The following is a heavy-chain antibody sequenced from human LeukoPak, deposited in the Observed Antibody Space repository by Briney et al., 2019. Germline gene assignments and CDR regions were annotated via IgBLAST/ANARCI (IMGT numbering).Heavy chain of an antibody. CDR2: ISSSGSTI. Sequence: PGGALRLSCAASGFTFSDYYMSWIRQAPGKGLEWVSYISSSGSTIYYADSVKGRFTISRDNAKNSLYLQMNSLRAEDTAVYYCAREARYAIVVVPYFDYWGQGTLVTVSS. V-gene: IGHV3-11*04. J-gene: IGHJ4*02. CDR1: GFTFSDYY. CDR3: AREARYAIVVVPYFDY. D-gene: IGHD3-22*01.